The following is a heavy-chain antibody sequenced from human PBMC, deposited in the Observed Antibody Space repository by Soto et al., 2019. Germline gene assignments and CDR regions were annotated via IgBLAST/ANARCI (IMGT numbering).Heavy chain of an antibody. CDR1: GFSLSTSGAG. D-gene: IGHD2-2*01. CDR3: AHIIGDIVLVPAAAGQRPLYYYYGMDV. J-gene: IGHJ6*02. V-gene: IGHV2-5*02. Sequence: SGPTLVNPTQTLTLTCTFSGFSLSTSGAGVGWIRQPPGKALEWLALIYWDDDKRYSPSLKSRLTITKDTSKNQVVLTMTNMDPVDTATYYCAHIIGDIVLVPAAAGQRPLYYYYGMDVWGQGTTVTVSS. CDR2: IYWDDDK.